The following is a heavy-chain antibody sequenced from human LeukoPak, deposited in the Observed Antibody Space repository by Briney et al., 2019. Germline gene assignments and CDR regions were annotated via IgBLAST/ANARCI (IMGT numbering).Heavy chain of an antibody. CDR1: GYTFTSYD. CDR3: AGARAGYMDV. CDR2: MNPNSGNT. Sequence: ASGKVSCKAFGYTFTSYDINCVRQATGQGLEWMGWMNPNSGNTVYAEKRQGRVTITRNTSISTADMELSSLRSEDTAVYYCAGARAGYMDVWGKGTTVTVSS. V-gene: IGHV1-8*03. J-gene: IGHJ6*03. D-gene: IGHD3-10*01.